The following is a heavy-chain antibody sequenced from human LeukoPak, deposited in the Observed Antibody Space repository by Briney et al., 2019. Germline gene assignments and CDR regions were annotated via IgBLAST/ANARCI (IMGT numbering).Heavy chain of an antibody. CDR3: ARVGKGNPGIAVAGDGWVYYFDY. D-gene: IGHD6-19*01. CDR2: IYYSGST. CDR1: GGSISSSSYY. Sequence: SETLSLTCTVSGGSISSSSYYWGWIRQPPGKGLEWIGSIYYSGSTYYNPSLKSRVTISVDTSKNQFSLQLNSVTPEDTAVYYCARVGKGNPGIAVAGDGWVYYFDYWGQGTLVTVSS. V-gene: IGHV4-39*01. J-gene: IGHJ4*02.